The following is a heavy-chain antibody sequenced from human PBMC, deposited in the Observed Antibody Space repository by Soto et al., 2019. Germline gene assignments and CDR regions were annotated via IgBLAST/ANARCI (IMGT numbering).Heavy chain of an antibody. D-gene: IGHD3-10*01. CDR1: GGSISSGGYY. CDR2: IYYSGST. CDR3: AREIYYYGSEEATNWFDP. J-gene: IGHJ5*02. V-gene: IGHV4-31*03. Sequence: QVQLQESGPGLVKPSQTLSLTCTVSGGSISSGGYYWRWIRQHPGKGLEWIGYIYYSGSTYYNPSLKSRVTISVDTSKNQFSLKLSSVTAADTAVYYCAREIYYYGSEEATNWFDPWGQGTLVTVSS.